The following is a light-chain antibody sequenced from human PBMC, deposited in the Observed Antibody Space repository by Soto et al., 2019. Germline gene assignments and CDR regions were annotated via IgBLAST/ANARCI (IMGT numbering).Light chain of an antibody. V-gene: IGKV3-20*01. Sequence: EIVLTQSPGTLSLSPGESATLSCRASQSVSSYLAWYQQKPGQAPRLLIYDVSSRATGIPDRFSGSGSGTDFTLTISRLEPEDFAVYFCQQYGTSPFTFGPGAKVDIK. CDR3: QQYGTSPFT. J-gene: IGKJ3*01. CDR1: QSVSSY. CDR2: DVS.